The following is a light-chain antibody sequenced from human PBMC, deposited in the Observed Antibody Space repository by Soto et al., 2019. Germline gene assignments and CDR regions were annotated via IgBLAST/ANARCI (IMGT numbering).Light chain of an antibody. J-gene: IGKJ1*01. CDR3: QQYNKWPQWT. V-gene: IGKV3-15*01. Sequence: EIVMTQSPATLSVSPGERGTLSCRASQSISSNLAWYQHKPGQAPRLLIYGASTRATGVPARFSGSGSGTEFTLSISSLQSEDFAVYYCQQYNKWPQWTFGQGTKVEIK. CDR1: QSISSN. CDR2: GAS.